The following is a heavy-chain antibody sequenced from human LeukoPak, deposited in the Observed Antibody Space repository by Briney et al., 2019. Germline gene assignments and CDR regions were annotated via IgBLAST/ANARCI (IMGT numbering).Heavy chain of an antibody. CDR1: GGTFSSYA. CDR3: AREQPEGYFDY. J-gene: IGHJ4*02. Sequence: ASVKVSCKASGGTFSSYAISWVRQAPGQGLEWMGGIIPIFGTANYAQKLQGRVTITADESTSTAYMELSSLRSEDTAVYYCAREQPEGYFDYWGQGTLVTVSS. V-gene: IGHV1-69*13. CDR2: IIPIFGTA. D-gene: IGHD1-14*01.